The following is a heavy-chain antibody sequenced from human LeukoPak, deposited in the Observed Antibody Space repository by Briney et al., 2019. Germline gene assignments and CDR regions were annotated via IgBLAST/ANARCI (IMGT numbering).Heavy chain of an antibody. CDR2: INHSGST. CDR1: GGSFSGYY. Sequence: SETLSLTCAVYGGSFSGYYWSWIRQPPGKGLEWIGEINHSGSTNYNLSLKSRVTISVDTSKNQFSLKLSSVTAADTAVYYCARGGGSFDYWGQGTLVTVSS. CDR3: ARGGGSFDY. J-gene: IGHJ4*02. D-gene: IGHD3-16*01. V-gene: IGHV4-34*01.